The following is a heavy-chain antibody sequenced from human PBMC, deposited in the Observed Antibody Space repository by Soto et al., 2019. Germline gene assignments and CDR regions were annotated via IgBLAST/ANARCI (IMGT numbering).Heavy chain of an antibody. V-gene: IGHV3-30*18. J-gene: IGHJ6*02. CDR1: GFTFSSYG. Sequence: QVQLVESGGGVVQPGRSLRLSCAASGFTFSSYGMHWARQAPGKGLEWVALISYDGSNKYYADSVKGRFTISRDNSKNTLFLQMNSLRAEDTAVYYCAKDHTVMTLSCGDVWGQGTTVTVSS. D-gene: IGHD2-21*01. CDR2: ISYDGSNK. CDR3: AKDHTVMTLSCGDV.